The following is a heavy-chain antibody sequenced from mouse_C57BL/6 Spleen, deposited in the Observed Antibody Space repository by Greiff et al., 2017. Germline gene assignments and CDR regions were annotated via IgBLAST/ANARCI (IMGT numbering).Heavy chain of an antibody. D-gene: IGHD2-2*01. CDR1: GYTFTSYG. J-gene: IGHJ3*01. V-gene: IGHV1-81*01. CDR3: ASLYGYDEGNWFAY. CDR2: IYPRSGNT. Sequence: QVQLQQSGAELARPGASVKLSCKASGYTFTSYGISWVKQRTGQGLEWIGEIYPRSGNTYYNEKFKGKATLTADKSSSTAYMELRSLTSEDSAVYFWASLYGYDEGNWFAYWGQGTLVTVSA.